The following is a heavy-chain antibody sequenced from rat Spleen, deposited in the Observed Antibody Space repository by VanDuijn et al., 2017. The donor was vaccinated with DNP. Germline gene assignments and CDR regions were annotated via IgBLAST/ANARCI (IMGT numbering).Heavy chain of an antibody. V-gene: IGHV3-1*01. CDR2: ISYSGGT. CDR1: AYSITPNY. Sequence: EVQLPESGPGLVKPSQSLSLTCSVTAYSITPNYWGWIRKFPGNKMEWVGHISYSGGTSYNPSLKSRTSITRDTSKNQFFLHLNSVTTEDTATYYCARWSDYFDYWGQGVMVTVSS. CDR3: ARWSDYFDY. J-gene: IGHJ2*01.